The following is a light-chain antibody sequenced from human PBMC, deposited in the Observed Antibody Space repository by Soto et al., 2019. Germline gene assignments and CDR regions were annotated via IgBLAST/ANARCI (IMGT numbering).Light chain of an antibody. Sequence: QSALTQPASVSGSPGQSITISCTGTSSDVGNYTLVSWYQQHPGKAPKLMIYDVSKRPSGVSNRLAGSKSGNTDSLTISGLQADDEADYFFCSYAGDSYVYGTVTKVNVL. CDR2: DVS. CDR3: CSYAGDSYV. CDR1: SSDVGNYTL. J-gene: IGLJ1*01. V-gene: IGLV2-23*02.